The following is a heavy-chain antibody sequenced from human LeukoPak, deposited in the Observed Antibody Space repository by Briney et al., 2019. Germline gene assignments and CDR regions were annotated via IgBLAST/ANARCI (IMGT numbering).Heavy chain of an antibody. J-gene: IGHJ3*02. CDR3: AREGIAVAGPGYFDI. Sequence: GGSLRLSCAASGFTFSSYEMNWVRQAPGKGLEWVSYISSSGSTIYYADSVKGRFTISRDNAKNSQYLQMNSLRAEDTAVYYCAREGIAVAGPGYFDIWGQGTMVTVSS. CDR2: ISSSGSTI. CDR1: GFTFSSYE. V-gene: IGHV3-48*03. D-gene: IGHD6-19*01.